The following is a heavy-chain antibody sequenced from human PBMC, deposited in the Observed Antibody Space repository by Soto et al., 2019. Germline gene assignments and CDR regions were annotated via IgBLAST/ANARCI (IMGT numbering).Heavy chain of an antibody. CDR2: IYYSGST. CDR1: GGSISSYY. J-gene: IGHJ5*02. Sequence: PSETLSLTCTVSGGSISSYYWSWIRQPPGKGLEWIGYIYYSGSTNYNPSLKSRVTISVDTSKDQFSLKLSSVTAADTAVYYCARDHDYGDYDWFDPWGQGTLVTVS. CDR3: ARDHDYGDYDWFDP. D-gene: IGHD4-17*01. V-gene: IGHV4-59*01.